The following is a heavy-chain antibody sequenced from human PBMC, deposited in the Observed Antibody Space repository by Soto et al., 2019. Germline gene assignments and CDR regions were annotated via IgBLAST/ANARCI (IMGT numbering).Heavy chain of an antibody. CDR1: GGSISSGGHY. J-gene: IGHJ4*02. CDR2: IYYSGST. D-gene: IGHD4-17*01. Sequence: QMQLQESGPGLVKPSQTLSLTCTVSGGSISSGGHYWSWIRQHPGKGLECIGYIYYSGSTYYNPSLMSRVTRSVDTSKNQFSLNLSSVPAADTAVYYCVRVKGYGDYIHSQYYFDSRGQGTLVTVSS. CDR3: VRVKGYGDYIHSQYYFDS. V-gene: IGHV4-31*03.